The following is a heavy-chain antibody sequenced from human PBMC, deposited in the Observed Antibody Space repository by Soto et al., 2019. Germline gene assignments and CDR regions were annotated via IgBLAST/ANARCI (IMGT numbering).Heavy chain of an antibody. CDR1: GFTFSSYG. Sequence: QVQLVESGGGVVQPGRSLRLSCAASGFTFSSYGMHWVRHAPGKGLLWVAVIWYDGSNKYYADSVKGRFTISRDNSKNSLYLKMNSLRDEDTAVYCCASEYCSGGSCYYYGMDVWGQGTTVTVSS. CDR3: ASEYCSGGSCYYYGMDV. J-gene: IGHJ6*02. D-gene: IGHD2-15*01. V-gene: IGHV3-33*01. CDR2: IWYDGSNK.